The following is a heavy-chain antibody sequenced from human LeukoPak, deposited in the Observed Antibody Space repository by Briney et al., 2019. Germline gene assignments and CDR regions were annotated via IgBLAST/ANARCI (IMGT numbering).Heavy chain of an antibody. CDR3: AKSGGVTTTLGY. CDR1: GFTFSSYA. D-gene: IGHD4-17*01. Sequence: GGSLRLSCTASGFTFSSYAMSWVRQAPGKGLEWVSAISGSGGSTYYADSVKGRFTISRDNSKNTLYLQMNSLRAEDTAVYYCAKSGGVTTTLGYWGQGTLVTVSS. CDR2: ISGSGGST. J-gene: IGHJ4*02. V-gene: IGHV3-23*01.